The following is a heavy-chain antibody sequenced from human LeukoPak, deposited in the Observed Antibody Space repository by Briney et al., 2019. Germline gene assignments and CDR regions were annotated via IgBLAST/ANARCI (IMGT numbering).Heavy chain of an antibody. Sequence: HPGGSLRLSCAASGFTFSSSWMSWVRLAPGRGLEGVANIKQDGSEKYYVDSVKGRFTISRDNAKNSLYLQMNSLRDEDTAVYYCARNYGGNSAGWGQGTLVTVSS. CDR3: ARNYGGNSAG. CDR2: IKQDGSEK. J-gene: IGHJ4*02. CDR1: GFTFSSSW. V-gene: IGHV3-7*02. D-gene: IGHD4-23*01.